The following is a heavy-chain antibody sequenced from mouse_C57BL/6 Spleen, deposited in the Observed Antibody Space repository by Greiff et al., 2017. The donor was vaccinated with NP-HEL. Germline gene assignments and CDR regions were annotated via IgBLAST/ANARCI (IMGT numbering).Heavy chain of an antibody. V-gene: IGHV5-17*01. CDR3: ARDYGSVYFDV. Sequence: EVKLVESGGGLVKPGGSLKLSCAASGFTFSDYGMHWVRQAPEKGLEWVAYISSGSSTIYYADTVKGRFTISRDNAKNTLFLQMTSLRSEDTAMYYCARDYGSVYFDVWGTGTTVTVSS. CDR2: ISSGSSTI. D-gene: IGHD1-1*01. CDR1: GFTFSDYG. J-gene: IGHJ1*03.